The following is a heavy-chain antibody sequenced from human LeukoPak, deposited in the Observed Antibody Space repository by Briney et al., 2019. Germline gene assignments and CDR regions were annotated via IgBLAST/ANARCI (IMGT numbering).Heavy chain of an antibody. J-gene: IGHJ4*02. V-gene: IGHV3-48*03. CDR3: ARTLITVTTLDY. CDR2: VSSSGSTV. D-gene: IGHD4-17*01. Sequence: GGSLRLSCAASGFTFSSYEMNWVRQAPGKGLEWISYVSSSGSTVYYADSVKGRFTISRDNAKNSLILQMKSLRAEDTAVYYCARTLITVTTLDYWGQGTLVTVSS. CDR1: GFTFSSYE.